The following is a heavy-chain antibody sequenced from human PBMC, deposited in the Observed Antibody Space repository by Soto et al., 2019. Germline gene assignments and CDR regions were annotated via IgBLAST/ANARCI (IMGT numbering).Heavy chain of an antibody. J-gene: IGHJ5*02. CDR2: IYYSGST. CDR1: GGSISSGGYY. V-gene: IGHV4-31*03. D-gene: IGHD1-7*01. Sequence: QVQLQESGPGLVKPSQTLSLTCTVSGGSISSGGYYWSWIRQHPGKGLEWIGYIYYSGSTYYNPALKSRVTMSVDTSKNQFSLKLSSVTAADTAVYYCARDLSVRGTTTTGWFDPWGQGTLVTVSS. CDR3: ARDLSVRGTTTTGWFDP.